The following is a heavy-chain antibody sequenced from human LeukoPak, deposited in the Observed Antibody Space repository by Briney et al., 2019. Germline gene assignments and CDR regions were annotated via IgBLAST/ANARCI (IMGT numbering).Heavy chain of an antibody. CDR3: ASGSPTRFDY. CDR1: GGSISSGGYY. J-gene: IGHJ4*02. D-gene: IGHD1-26*01. CDR2: IYHSGST. V-gene: IGHV4-30-2*01. Sequence: SQTLSLTCTVSGGSISSGGYYWSWIRQPPGKGLEWIGYIYHSGSTYYNPSLKSRVTISVDRPKNQFSLKLSSVTAADTAVYYCASGSPTRFDYWGQGTLVTVSS.